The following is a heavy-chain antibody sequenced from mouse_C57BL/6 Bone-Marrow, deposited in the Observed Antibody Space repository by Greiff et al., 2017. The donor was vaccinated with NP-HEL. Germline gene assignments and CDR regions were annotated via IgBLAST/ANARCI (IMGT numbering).Heavy chain of an antibody. CDR2: IDPENGDT. CDR1: GFNITDDY. J-gene: IGHJ4*01. V-gene: IGHV14-4*01. Sequence: EVQLQQSGAELVRPGASVTLSCTASGFNITDDYMHWVKQRPAQGLEWIGWIDPENGDTEYASKFQGKATITADTSSNTAYLQLSSLTSEDTAVYYCTTGGEYYAMDYWGQGTSVTVSS. CDR3: TTGGEYYAMDY.